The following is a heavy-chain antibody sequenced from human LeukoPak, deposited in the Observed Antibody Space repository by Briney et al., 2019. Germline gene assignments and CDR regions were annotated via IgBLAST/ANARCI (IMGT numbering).Heavy chain of an antibody. V-gene: IGHV4-59*01. D-gene: IGHD3-9*01. CDR2: IYYSGST. CDR3: ARGLPDYAILTGYWLDAFDI. J-gene: IGHJ3*02. CDR1: GGSISSYY. Sequence: SETLSLTWTVGGGSISSYYGRGSRQPPGKGREWVVYIYYSGSTNYSPSLKSRVPISVDTSKNQFSLKLSSVTAADTAVYYSARGLPDYAILTGYWLDAFDIWGQGTMVAVSS.